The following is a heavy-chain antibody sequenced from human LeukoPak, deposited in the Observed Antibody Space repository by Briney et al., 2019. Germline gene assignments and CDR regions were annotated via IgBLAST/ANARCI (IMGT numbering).Heavy chain of an antibody. CDR2: IYNSGTT. CDR1: GGSINSHY. Sequence: PSETLSLTCIVSGGSINSHYWSWIRQAPGKGLEWIGYIYNSGTTNYNPSLTSRVTISVDTSKNQFSLRLSSVTAADTAVYYCAREGSRDFWSGPVYYFDYWGQGTLVTVSS. V-gene: IGHV4-59*11. D-gene: IGHD3-3*01. CDR3: AREGSRDFWSGPVYYFDY. J-gene: IGHJ4*02.